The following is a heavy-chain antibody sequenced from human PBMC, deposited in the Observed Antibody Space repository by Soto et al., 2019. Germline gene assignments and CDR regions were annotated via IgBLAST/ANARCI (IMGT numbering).Heavy chain of an antibody. CDR3: AKYCSGGSCHGYYGMDV. J-gene: IGHJ6*02. CDR1: GYSFTSYW. CDR2: IDPSDSYT. Sequence: PGESLKISCKGSGYSFTSYWISWVRQMPGKGQEWMGRIDPSDSYTNYSPSFQGHVTISADKSISTAYLQWSSLKASDTAMYYCAKYCSGGSCHGYYGMDVWCQGTTVTVSS. V-gene: IGHV5-10-1*01. D-gene: IGHD2-15*01.